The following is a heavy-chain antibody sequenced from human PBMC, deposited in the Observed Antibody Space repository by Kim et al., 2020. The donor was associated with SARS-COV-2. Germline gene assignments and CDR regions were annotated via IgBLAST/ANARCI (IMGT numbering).Heavy chain of an antibody. V-gene: IGHV3-30*01. J-gene: IGHJ4*02. D-gene: IGHD6-13*01. CDR3: AREGIAAAGATFDY. Sequence: ADSVKGRFTISRDNAKNTLYLQMNSLRAEDTAVYYCAREGIAAAGATFDYWGQGTPVTVSS.